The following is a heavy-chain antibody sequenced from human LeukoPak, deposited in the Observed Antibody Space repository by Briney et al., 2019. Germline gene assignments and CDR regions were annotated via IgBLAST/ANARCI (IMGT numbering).Heavy chain of an antibody. V-gene: IGHV3-15*01. D-gene: IGHD1-14*01. J-gene: IGHJ4*02. CDR2: IKSKTDGGTT. Sequence: GGSLRLSCAASGFTFSSYGMHWVRQAPGKGLEWVGRIKSKTDGGTTDYAAPVKGRFTISRDDSKNTLYLQMNSLKTEDTGVYYCTTGITLRARPLDYWGQGTLVTVSS. CDR3: TTGITLRARPLDY. CDR1: GFTFSSYG.